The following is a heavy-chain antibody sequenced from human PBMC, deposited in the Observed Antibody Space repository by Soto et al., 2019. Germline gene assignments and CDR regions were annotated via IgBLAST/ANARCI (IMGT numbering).Heavy chain of an antibody. D-gene: IGHD2-21*02. Sequence: SETLSLTCIVSGESISSSSYYWGFIRHPPGKGLEWIGSIYYSWRTYYNPSFKSRVTISIDTSKNQFSLKLSSVTATDTAVYYCARQRTTVVTQAYFDHWGKGALVTVSS. CDR1: GESISSSSYY. CDR3: ARQRTTVVTQAYFDH. V-gene: IGHV4-39*01. J-gene: IGHJ4*02. CDR2: IYYSWRT.